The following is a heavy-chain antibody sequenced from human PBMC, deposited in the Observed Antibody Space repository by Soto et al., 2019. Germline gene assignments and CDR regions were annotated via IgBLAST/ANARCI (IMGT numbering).Heavy chain of an antibody. Sequence: GGSLRLSCAASGFTFSDYYMSRIRQDPGKVLERASYISSSGSTIYHAVSVKGLFTISRDNAKNSLYLQMNSLRAEDTAVYYCSRRGGQQLVRDYFYDYSMDVWSQGTAVTVSS. J-gene: IGHJ6*02. CDR2: ISSSGSTI. D-gene: IGHD6-13*01. CDR3: SRRGGQQLVRDYFYDYSMDV. V-gene: IGHV3-11*01. CDR1: GFTFSDYY.